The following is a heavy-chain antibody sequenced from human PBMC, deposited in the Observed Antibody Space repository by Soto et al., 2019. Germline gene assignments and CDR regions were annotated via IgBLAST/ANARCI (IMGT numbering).Heavy chain of an antibody. CDR2: IWYDGSKK. Sequence: QVQLVESGGGVVQPGTSLRLSCAASGFTFSSNGMHWVRQSPGKGLEWVAVIWYDGSKKYYADSVKGRFTISRDDSKNMLDLQMNSLIGEDTAVYYCARAGAGVFGMDVWGQGTTVTVSS. J-gene: IGHJ6*02. V-gene: IGHV3-33*01. CDR1: GFTFSSNG. CDR3: ARAGAGVFGMDV. D-gene: IGHD3-3*01.